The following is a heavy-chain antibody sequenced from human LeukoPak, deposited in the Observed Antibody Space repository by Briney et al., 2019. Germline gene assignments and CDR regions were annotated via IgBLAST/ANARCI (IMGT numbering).Heavy chain of an antibody. CDR3: ARGPGRYYYDSSGYYYFDY. Sequence: GGSLRLSCAASGFTFDDYGMSWVRQAPGKGLEWVSGINWNGGSTGYADSVKGRFTISRDNAKNSLCLQMNSLRAEDTALYYCARGPGRYYYDSSGYYYFDYWGQGTLVTVSS. V-gene: IGHV3-20*04. J-gene: IGHJ4*02. CDR2: INWNGGST. CDR1: GFTFDDYG. D-gene: IGHD3-22*01.